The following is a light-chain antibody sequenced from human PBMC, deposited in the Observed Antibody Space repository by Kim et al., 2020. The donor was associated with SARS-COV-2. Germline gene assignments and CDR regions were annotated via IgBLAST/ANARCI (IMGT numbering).Light chain of an antibody. V-gene: IGKV4-1*01. CDR1: QNVLYSSNNKNY. CDR2: WAS. J-gene: IGKJ1*01. CDR3: QQYYSTPRT. Sequence: DIVMTQSPDSLAVSLGERATINCKSSQNVLYSSNNKNYLAWYQQKPGQSPKLLIYWASTRESGVPDRFSGSGSGTDFTLTISSLQAEDVAVYYCQQYYSTPRTFGQGTKVDIK.